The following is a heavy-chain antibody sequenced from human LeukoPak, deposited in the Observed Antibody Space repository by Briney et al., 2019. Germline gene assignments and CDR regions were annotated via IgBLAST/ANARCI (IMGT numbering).Heavy chain of an antibody. Sequence: GGSLRPSCAASGFTVSSNYMSWVRQAPGKGLVWVSRIDSDARSTSYADSVKGRFTISRDNAKNTLYLQMNSLRAEDTAVYYCARGADTGYSSDSWGQGTLVTVSS. V-gene: IGHV3-74*01. J-gene: IGHJ5*02. CDR2: IDSDARST. CDR3: ARGADTGYSSDS. CDR1: GFTVSSNY. D-gene: IGHD6-19*01.